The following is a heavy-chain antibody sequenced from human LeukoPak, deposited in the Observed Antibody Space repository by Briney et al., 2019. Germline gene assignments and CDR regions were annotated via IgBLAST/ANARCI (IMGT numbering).Heavy chain of an antibody. CDR1: GFTVSSNY. CDR3: ASSAVGADFDY. J-gene: IGHJ4*02. Sequence: GGSLRLSCAASGFTVSSNYMSWVRQAPGKGLEWVSVIYSGGSTYYADSVKGRFTISRDNSKNTLHLQMNSLRAEDTAVYYCASSAVGADFDYWGQGTLVTVSS. D-gene: IGHD1-26*01. CDR2: IYSGGST. V-gene: IGHV3-53*01.